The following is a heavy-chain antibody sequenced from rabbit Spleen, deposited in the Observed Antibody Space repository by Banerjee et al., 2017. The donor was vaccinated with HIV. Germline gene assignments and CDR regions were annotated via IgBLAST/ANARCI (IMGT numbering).Heavy chain of an antibody. D-gene: IGHD1-1*01. Sequence: QEQLEESGGDLVKPGASLTLTCTASGFSFSSDYWICWVRQAPGKGLQWIGCINIDSSTTGYATWAKGRFTISKTSSTTVTLQMTSLTVADTATYFCARDVYVDEIGYWGFDLWGPGTLVTVS. V-gene: IGHV1S45*01. CDR3: ARDVYVDEIGYWGFDL. CDR1: GFSFSSDYW. CDR2: INIDSSTT. J-gene: IGHJ4*01.